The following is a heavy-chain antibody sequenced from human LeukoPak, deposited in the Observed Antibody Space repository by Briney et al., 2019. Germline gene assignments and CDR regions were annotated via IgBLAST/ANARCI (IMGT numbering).Heavy chain of an antibody. CDR1: GFTVSSNY. J-gene: IGHJ4*02. CDR2: IYSGGST. D-gene: IGHD3-10*01. Sequence: GGSLRLSCAASGFTVSSNYMSWVRQAPGKGLEWVSVIYSGGSTYYADSVKGRFTISRDNSKNTLYLQMNSLRAEDTAVYYCASRSLVRGVIRDDYWGQGTLVTVSS. V-gene: IGHV3-66*01. CDR3: ASRSLVRGVIRDDY.